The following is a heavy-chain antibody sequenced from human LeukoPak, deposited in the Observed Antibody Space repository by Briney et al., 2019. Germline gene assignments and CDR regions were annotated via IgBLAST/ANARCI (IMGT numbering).Heavy chain of an antibody. CDR3: ASSYYDSSGYYPINDY. V-gene: IGHV3-20*04. J-gene: IGHJ4*02. D-gene: IGHD3-22*01. Sequence: GESLKISCAASGFTFDDYGMSWVRQAPGKGLEWGSGINWNGGSTGYADSVKGRFTISRDNAKNSLYLQMNSLRAEDTALYYCASSYYDSSGYYPINDYWGQGTLVTVSS. CDR2: INWNGGST. CDR1: GFTFDDYG.